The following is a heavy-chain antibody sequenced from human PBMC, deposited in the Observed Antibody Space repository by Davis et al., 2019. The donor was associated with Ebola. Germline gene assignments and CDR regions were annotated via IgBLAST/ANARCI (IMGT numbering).Heavy chain of an antibody. D-gene: IGHD3-22*01. CDR3: ARVRLYGMDV. J-gene: IGHJ6*02. V-gene: IGHV1-69*04. CDR2: IIPILGIA. CDR1: GYTFTSYD. Sequence: VKVSCKASGYTFTSYDINWVRQATGQGLEWMGRIIPILGIANYAQKFQGRVTITADKSTSTAYMELSSLRSEDTAVYYCARVRLYGMDVWGQGTTVTVSS.